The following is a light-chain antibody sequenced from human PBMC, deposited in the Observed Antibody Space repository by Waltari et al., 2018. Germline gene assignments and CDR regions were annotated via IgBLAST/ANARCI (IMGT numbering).Light chain of an antibody. J-gene: IGLJ1*01. CDR3: SAYTRSDMGV. V-gene: IGLV2-14*03. CDR1: SSDIINYSY. Sequence: QSALTQPASVSGSPGQSITISCTETSSDIINYSYVSWYQHHTGKVPKLLIYDVTHVPSGTASAFSGSKSGKTASLTISGLQADDEADYYCSAYTRSDMGVFGTGTTVTVL. CDR2: DVT.